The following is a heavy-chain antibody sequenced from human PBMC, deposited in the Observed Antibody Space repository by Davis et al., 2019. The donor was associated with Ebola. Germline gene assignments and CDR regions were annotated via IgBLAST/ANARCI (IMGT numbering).Heavy chain of an antibody. J-gene: IGHJ6*03. Sequence: GESLKISCAASGFTFSSYAMSWVRQAPGKGLEWVSAISGSGGSTYYADSVKGRFTISRDNSKNTLYLQMNSLRAEDTAVYYCAKGGTGYYFYYMDVWGKGTTVTVSS. CDR2: ISGSGGST. D-gene: IGHD3/OR15-3a*01. CDR3: AKGGTGYYFYYMDV. CDR1: GFTFSSYA. V-gene: IGHV3-23*01.